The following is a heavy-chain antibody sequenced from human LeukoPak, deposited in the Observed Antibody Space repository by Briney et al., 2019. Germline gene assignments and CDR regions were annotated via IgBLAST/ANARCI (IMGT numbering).Heavy chain of an antibody. Sequence: SETLSLTCAVYGGSFSAYYWSWIRQPPGKGLEWIGEINHSGSTNYNPSLKSRVTISVDTSKNQFSLKLSSVTAVDTAVYYCAKILGGSHYFYVDVWGKGTTVTVSS. CDR3: AKILGGSHYFYVDV. J-gene: IGHJ6*03. CDR2: INHSGST. CDR1: GGSFSAYY. V-gene: IGHV4-34*01. D-gene: IGHD2-15*01.